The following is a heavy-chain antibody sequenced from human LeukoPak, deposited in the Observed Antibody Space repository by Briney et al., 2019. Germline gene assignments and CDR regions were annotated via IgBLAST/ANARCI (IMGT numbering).Heavy chain of an antibody. CDR2: IYSGDSDT. Sequence: GESLKISCKGSGYIFTNYWIGWVRQMPGEGLEWMGIIYSGDSDTRYSPSFQGQVTISADKSISTAYLQWSSLKASDTAMYYCARHLRVGATQSDFDYWGQGTLVTVSS. CDR3: ARHLRVGATQSDFDY. CDR1: GYIFTNYW. J-gene: IGHJ4*02. V-gene: IGHV5-51*01. D-gene: IGHD1-26*01.